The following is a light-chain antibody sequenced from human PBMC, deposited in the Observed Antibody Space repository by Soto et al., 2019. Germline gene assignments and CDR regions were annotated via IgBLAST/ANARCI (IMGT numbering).Light chain of an antibody. CDR2: GNS. CDR1: SSNIGTGYD. J-gene: IGLJ1*01. Sequence: VLTQPRSVSWAPGQRVTISCTGSSSNIGTGYDVHWYQQLPGTAPKLLIYGNSNRPSGVPDRFSGSKSGTSASLAITGLQAEDEADYYCQSFDSSSFYVFGTGTKVTV. CDR3: QSFDSSSFYV. V-gene: IGLV1-40*01.